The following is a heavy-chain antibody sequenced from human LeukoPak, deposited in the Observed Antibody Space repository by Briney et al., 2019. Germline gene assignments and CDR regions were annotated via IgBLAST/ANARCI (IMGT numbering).Heavy chain of an antibody. CDR3: AKVTYGSGTYGAFDY. CDR1: GFTFSSHW. J-gene: IGHJ4*02. V-gene: IGHV3-7*03. CDR2: IKKDGSEK. Sequence: GGSLRLSCAASGFTFSSHWMSWVRQAPGKGLEWVANIKKDGSEKYYVDAVKGRFTISRDNSKNTLYLQMNSLRAEDTAVYYCAKVTYGSGTYGAFDYWGQGTLVTVSS. D-gene: IGHD3-10*01.